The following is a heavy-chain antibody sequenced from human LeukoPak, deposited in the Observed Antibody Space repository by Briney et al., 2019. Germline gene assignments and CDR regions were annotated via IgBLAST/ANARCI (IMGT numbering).Heavy chain of an antibody. V-gene: IGHV4-4*07. J-gene: IGHJ6*03. CDR1: GGSISSYY. Sequence: LETLSLTCTVSGGSISSYYWSWIRQPAGKGLEWIGRIYTSGSTNYNPSLKSRVTMSVDTSKNQFSLKLSSVTAADTAVYYCARVRPYCTNGVCTAGDYYYYMDVWGKGTTVTVSS. CDR3: ARVRPYCTNGVCTAGDYYYYMDV. CDR2: IYTSGST. D-gene: IGHD2-8*01.